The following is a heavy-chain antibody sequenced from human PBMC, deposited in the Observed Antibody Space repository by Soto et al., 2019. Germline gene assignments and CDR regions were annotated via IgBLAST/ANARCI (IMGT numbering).Heavy chain of an antibody. CDR2: IYYSGST. D-gene: IGHD3-10*01. V-gene: IGHV4-59*01. J-gene: IGHJ4*02. CDR1: GGSISSYY. Sequence: SETLSLTCTVSGGSISSYYWSWIRQPPGKGLEWIGYIYYSGSTNYNPSLKSRVTISVDTSKNQFSLKLSSVTAADTAVYYCASSSGSYLGYFDYWGQGTLVTVSS. CDR3: ASSSGSYLGYFDY.